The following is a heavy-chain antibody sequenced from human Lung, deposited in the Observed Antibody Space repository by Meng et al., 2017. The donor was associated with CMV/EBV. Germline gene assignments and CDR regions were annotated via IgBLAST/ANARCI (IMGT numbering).Heavy chain of an antibody. CDR1: GDSITNHNW. D-gene: IGHD3-10*01. J-gene: IGHJ1*01. Sequence: REPGPALVTPAETLSLACAVSGDSITNHNWWAWVRQPPGKGLEWIGEIPHRGSSAYNPSLKSRVSMSIDKSKNQFSLKLTSVTAADTAVYHCLRRSGGSVWGQGTLVTVSS. CDR3: LRRSGGSV. V-gene: IGHV4-4*02. CDR2: IPHRGSS.